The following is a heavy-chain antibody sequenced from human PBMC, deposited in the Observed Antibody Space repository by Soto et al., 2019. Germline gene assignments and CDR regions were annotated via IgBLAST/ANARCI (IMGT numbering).Heavy chain of an antibody. V-gene: IGHV4-34*01. J-gene: IGHJ3*02. CDR1: GGSFSGYY. CDR2: INHSGST. Sequence: SETLSLTCAVYGGSFSGYYLSWIRQPPGKGLEWIGEINHSGSTNYNPSLKSRVTISVDTSKNQFSLKLSSVTAANTAVYYCARVKRIPMIVVANDAFDIWGQGTMVTVSS. CDR3: ARVKRIPMIVVANDAFDI. D-gene: IGHD3-22*01.